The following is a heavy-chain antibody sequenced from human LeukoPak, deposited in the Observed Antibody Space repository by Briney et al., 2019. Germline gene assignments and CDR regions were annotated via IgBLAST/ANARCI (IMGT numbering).Heavy chain of an antibody. CDR2: INPSGGST. D-gene: IGHD3-22*01. CDR3: ARGGYYYDSTGSWFQP. V-gene: IGHV1-46*01. Sequence: ASVKVSCKASGYTFTSFYMHWVRQAPGQGLEWMGVINPSGGSTSYAQKFQGRVTMTRDMSTSTVYMELSSLRSEDTAVYYCARGGYYYDSTGSWFQPWGQGTQVTVSS. CDR1: GYTFTSFY. J-gene: IGHJ5*02.